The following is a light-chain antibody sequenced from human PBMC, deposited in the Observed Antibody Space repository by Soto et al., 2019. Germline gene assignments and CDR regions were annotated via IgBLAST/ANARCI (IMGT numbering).Light chain of an antibody. V-gene: IGKV3-11*01. J-gene: IGKJ1*01. CDR1: QRISGY. CDR3: QQRSNWPWT. CDR2: DAS. Sequence: EIVLTQSPATLSLSPRERATLSCRASQRISGYLGWYQQKPGQAPRLLIYDASNRATGIPVRFSGSGSGTDYTLTITNLEPEDFAIYYCQQRSNWPWTFGQGTKVDIK.